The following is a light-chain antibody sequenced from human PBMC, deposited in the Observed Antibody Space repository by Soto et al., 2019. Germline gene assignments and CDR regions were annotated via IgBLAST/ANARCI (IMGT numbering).Light chain of an antibody. CDR1: QSVNSN. J-gene: IGKJ4*01. CDR3: QPYNNWPLT. Sequence: EIVLTQSPATLSLSPGERATLSCRASQSVNSNLAWYQQKPGQAPRLLIYGASTRATGIPASFIGNGSGTEFTLTINSLQSEDFAIYYCQPYNNWPLTFGGGTKVDIK. CDR2: GAS. V-gene: IGKV3-15*01.